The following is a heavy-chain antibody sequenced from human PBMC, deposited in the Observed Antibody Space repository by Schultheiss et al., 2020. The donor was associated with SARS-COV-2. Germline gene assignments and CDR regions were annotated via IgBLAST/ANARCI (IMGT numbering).Heavy chain of an antibody. Sequence: SETLSLTCTVSGGSISSGDYFWAWIRQRPGKGLEWIGYIYYSGSTYYNPSLKSRVTISVDTSKNQFSLKLSSVTAADTAVYYCAKTGPVAVRMHYFDYWVQGTLVTVSS. V-gene: IGHV4-61*08. D-gene: IGHD6-6*01. J-gene: IGHJ4*02. CDR3: AKTGPVAVRMHYFDY. CDR2: IYYSGST. CDR1: GGSISSGDYF.